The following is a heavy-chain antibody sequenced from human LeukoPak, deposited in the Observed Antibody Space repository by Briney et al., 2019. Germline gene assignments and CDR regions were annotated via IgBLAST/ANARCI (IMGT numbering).Heavy chain of an antibody. V-gene: IGHV3-7*01. CDR3: ADPPSDF. CDR2: INQDGSEK. J-gene: IGHJ4*02. Sequence: GGSLRLSCAISGFNFNSKWMTWVRQAPGKGLEWVANINQDGSEKYHGDSVKGRFTISRDNAKSSLFLEMSSLRAEDAAVYYCADPPSDFWGQGTLVAVSS. CDR1: GFNFNSKW.